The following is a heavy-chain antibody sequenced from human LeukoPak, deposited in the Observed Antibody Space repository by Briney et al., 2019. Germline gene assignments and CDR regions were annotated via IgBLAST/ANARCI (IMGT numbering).Heavy chain of an antibody. Sequence: PSETLSLTCTVSGGSISSYYWSWIRQPPGKGLEWIGYIYYSGSTDYNPSLKSRVTISVDTSKNQFSLKLSSVTAADTAVYYCARVMVRGVIIIVDPWGQGTLVTVSS. J-gene: IGHJ5*02. V-gene: IGHV4-59*01. CDR3: ARVMVRGVIIIVDP. CDR2: IYYSGST. CDR1: GGSISSYY. D-gene: IGHD3-10*01.